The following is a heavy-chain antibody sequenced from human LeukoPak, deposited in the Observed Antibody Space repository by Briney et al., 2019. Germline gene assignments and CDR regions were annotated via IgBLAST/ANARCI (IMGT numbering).Heavy chain of an antibody. V-gene: IGHV3-23*01. D-gene: IGHD3-3*01. J-gene: IGHJ4*02. CDR1: GFTFSSYA. CDR3: AKDVLRFLEWPLSSFDY. Sequence: GRSLRLSCAASGFTFSSYAMHWVRQAPGKGLEWVSAISGSGGSTYYADSVKGRFTISRDNSKNTLYLQMNSLRAEDTAVYYCAKDVLRFLEWPLSSFDYWGQGTLVTVSS. CDR2: ISGSGGST.